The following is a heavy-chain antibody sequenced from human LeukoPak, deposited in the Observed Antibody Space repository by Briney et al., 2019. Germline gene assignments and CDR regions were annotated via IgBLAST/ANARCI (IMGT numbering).Heavy chain of an antibody. J-gene: IGHJ4*02. CDR1: GGSISSSSYY. CDR3: ARQLGYCSSTSCYLDY. Sequence: SGTLSLTCTVSGGSISSSSYYWGWIRQPPGKGLEWIGSIYYSGSTYYNPSLKSRVTISVDTSKNQFSLKLSSVTAADTAVYYCARQLGYCSSTSCYLDYWGQGTLVTVSS. V-gene: IGHV4-39*01. CDR2: IYYSGST. D-gene: IGHD2-2*01.